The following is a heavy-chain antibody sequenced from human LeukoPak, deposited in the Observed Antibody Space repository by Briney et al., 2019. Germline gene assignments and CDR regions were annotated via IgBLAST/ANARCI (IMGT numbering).Heavy chain of an antibody. J-gene: IGHJ4*02. V-gene: IGHV4-59*12. CDR3: ARGRTVTNFDY. CDR2: IYYSGST. D-gene: IGHD4-4*01. Sequence: SETLCLTCTVSGGSISSYYWSWIRQPPGKGLEWIGYIYYSGSTNYNPSLKSRVTISVDTSKNQFSLKLSSVTAADTAVYYCARGRTVTNFDYWGQGTLVTVSS. CDR1: GGSISSYY.